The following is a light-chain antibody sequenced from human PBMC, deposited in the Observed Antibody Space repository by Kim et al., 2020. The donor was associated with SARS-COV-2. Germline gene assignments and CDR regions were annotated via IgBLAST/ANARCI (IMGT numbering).Light chain of an antibody. CDR2: EVT. V-gene: IGLV2-23*02. CDR3: HAYAGSDIYV. CDR1: SRDVGKYNF. Sequence: GQSINISCSGTSRDVGKYNFVSWYQQHPGKVPQLIIFEVTERPSGVSHRFSGSRSGNTASLTISGLQAEDEADYYCHAYAGSDIYVFGSGTKVTVL. J-gene: IGLJ1*01.